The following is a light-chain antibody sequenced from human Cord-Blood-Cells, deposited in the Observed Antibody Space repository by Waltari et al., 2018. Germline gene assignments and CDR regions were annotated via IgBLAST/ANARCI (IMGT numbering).Light chain of an antibody. CDR3: AAWDDSLNGRV. Sequence: QSVLTQPPSASGTPGQRVTIPCSGSSSNIGSNTVNWYQQLPGTAPNLLIYSNNQRPSGVPDRFSGSKSGTSASLAISGLQSEDEADYYCAAWDDSLNGRVFGGGTKLTVL. CDR2: SNN. CDR1: SSNIGSNT. V-gene: IGLV1-44*01. J-gene: IGLJ3*02.